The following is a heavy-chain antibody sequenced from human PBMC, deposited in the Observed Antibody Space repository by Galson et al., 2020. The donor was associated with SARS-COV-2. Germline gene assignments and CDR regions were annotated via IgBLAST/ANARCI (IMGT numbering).Heavy chain of an antibody. D-gene: IGHD2-21*02. Sequence: SETLSLTCTVSGDSISSSSYYWGWIRQPPGKGLEWIGSIYYSETTYYSPSLNSRVTITVDTSKNQFSLKLNSVTAADTAVYFWARDDWWGPFDYWGQGTLVTVSS. CDR3: ARDDWWGPFDY. CDR1: GDSISSSSYY. CDR2: IYYSETT. V-gene: IGHV4-39*07. J-gene: IGHJ4*02.